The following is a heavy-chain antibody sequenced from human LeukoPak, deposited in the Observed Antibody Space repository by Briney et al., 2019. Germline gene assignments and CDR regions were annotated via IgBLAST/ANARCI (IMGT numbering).Heavy chain of an antibody. CDR2: ISHSGST. Sequence: SETLSLTCAVYGGSFSGYYWSWIRQPPGKGLEWIGEISHSGSTNYNPSLKSRVTISVDTSKNQFSLKLSSVTAADTAVYYCARVASSMTQPYWGQGTLVTVSS. J-gene: IGHJ4*02. CDR3: ARVASSMTQPY. V-gene: IGHV4-34*01. CDR1: GGSFSGYY. D-gene: IGHD2-21*02.